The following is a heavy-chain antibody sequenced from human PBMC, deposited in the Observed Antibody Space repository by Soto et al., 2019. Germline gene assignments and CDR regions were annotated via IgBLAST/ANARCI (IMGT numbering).Heavy chain of an antibody. CDR1: GASISSGGYY. J-gene: IGHJ6*02. CDR2: IYYSGTT. Sequence: QVQLQESGPGLVKPSQTLSLTCSVSGASISSGGYYWNWIRQHPGKGLEWIGYIYYSGTTYYNPALKSRFTISVDTSKNQFYLKLSSVTAADTAVYYCAASCVGCGGFNYYGMDVWGQGTTVTVSS. CDR3: AASCVGCGGFNYYGMDV. V-gene: IGHV4-31*03. D-gene: IGHD2-21*01.